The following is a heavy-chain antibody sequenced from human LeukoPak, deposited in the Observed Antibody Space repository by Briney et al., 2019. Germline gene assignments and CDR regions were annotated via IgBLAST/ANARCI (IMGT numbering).Heavy chain of an antibody. Sequence: QPGRSLRLSCAASGFTFSSYAMHWVRQAPGKGLEWVAVISYDGSNKYYADSVKGRFTISRDNSKNTLYLQMNSLRAEDTAVYYCARDLAAVGTFDYWGQGTLVTVSS. D-gene: IGHD6-13*01. V-gene: IGHV3-30-3*01. J-gene: IGHJ4*02. CDR2: ISYDGSNK. CDR1: GFTFSSYA. CDR3: ARDLAAVGTFDY.